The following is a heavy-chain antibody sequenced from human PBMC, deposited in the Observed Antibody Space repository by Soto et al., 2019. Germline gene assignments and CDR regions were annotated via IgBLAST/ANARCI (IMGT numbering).Heavy chain of an antibody. CDR2: IYYSGST. CDR3: ARAPLEAEQLVVNYYYYYYMDV. CDR1: GGSISSGGYY. J-gene: IGHJ6*03. D-gene: IGHD6-13*01. V-gene: IGHV4-31*03. Sequence: SETLSLTCTVSGGSISSGGYYWSWIRQHPGKGLEWIGYIYYSGSTYYNPSLKSRVTISVDTSKNQFSLKLSSVTAADTAVYYCARAPLEAEQLVVNYYYYYYMDVWGKGTTVTVSS.